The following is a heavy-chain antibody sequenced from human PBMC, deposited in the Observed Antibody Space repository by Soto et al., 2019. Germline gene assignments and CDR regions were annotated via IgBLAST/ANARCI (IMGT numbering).Heavy chain of an antibody. CDR2: IFHSGIT. J-gene: IGHJ4*02. Sequence: SETLYLTCAVSGYSISSGYYWGRLRQPPVQGLEWLGSIFHSGITYDNPSLNSRVTISVDMSKNQFSLKLTPVTAADTAVYYCARLLDDSRGYYYFDYWGQGTLVTVSS. V-gene: IGHV4-38-2*01. CDR3: ARLLDDSRGYYYFDY. CDR1: GYSISSGYY. D-gene: IGHD3-22*01.